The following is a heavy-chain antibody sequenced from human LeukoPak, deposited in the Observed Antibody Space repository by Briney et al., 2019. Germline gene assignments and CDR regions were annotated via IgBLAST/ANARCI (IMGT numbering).Heavy chain of an antibody. CDR1: GYTFTSYD. CDR3: ARGLILRYFDWLLSPLYYFDY. V-gene: IGHV1-8*03. J-gene: IGHJ4*02. Sequence: ASVKVSCKASGYTFTSYDINWVRQATGQGLEWMGWMNPNSGNTGYAQKFQGRVTITRNTSISTAYMELSSLRSEDTAVYYCARGLILRYFDWLLSPLYYFDYWGQGTLVTVSS. D-gene: IGHD3-9*01. CDR2: MNPNSGNT.